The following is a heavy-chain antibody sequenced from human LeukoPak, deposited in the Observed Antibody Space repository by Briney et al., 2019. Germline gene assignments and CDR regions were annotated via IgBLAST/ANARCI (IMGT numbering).Heavy chain of an antibody. J-gene: IGHJ4*02. CDR2: YNNSGST. CDR3: ARDRGSGSRSFDY. D-gene: IGHD3-10*01. CDR1: GGSLSIGGYY. V-gene: IGHV4-31*03. Sequence: SQTLSLTCTVSGGSLSIGGYYWSWIRQHPGKGLEWNGYYNNSGSTYYNPSLRGRVTISLDTSKNQFALKLSSVTAADTAVYYCARDRGSGSRSFDYWGQGTLVTVSS.